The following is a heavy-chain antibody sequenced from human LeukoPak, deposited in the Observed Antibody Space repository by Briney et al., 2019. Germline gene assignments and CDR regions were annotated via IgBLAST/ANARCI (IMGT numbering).Heavy chain of an antibody. Sequence: ASVKVSCEASGYIFTDYYVHWVRQAPGQGLEWMGWINPNSGDTNDAQKFQGRVTMTRDTSISTAYMEPSRLRSDDTAVYYCARGVTMIIVPHWFDPWGQGTLVTVSS. CDR2: INPNSGDT. V-gene: IGHV1-2*02. CDR3: ARGVTMIIVPHWFDP. J-gene: IGHJ5*02. CDR1: GYIFTDYY. D-gene: IGHD3-22*01.